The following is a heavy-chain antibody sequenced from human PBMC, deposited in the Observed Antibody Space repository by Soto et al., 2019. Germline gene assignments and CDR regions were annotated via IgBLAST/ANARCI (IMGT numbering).Heavy chain of an antibody. V-gene: IGHV3-33*01. Sequence: QVQLVESGGGVVQPGRSLRLSCAASGFSFTSYGMHWVRQAPGKGLEWVATFWFDGSKKYYADSVKGRFSVSRDNAKSTLYLEMNSLRVDDTAVYYCARELLYGSGSRNFHYYGMDVWGQGTPVTVSS. J-gene: IGHJ6*02. D-gene: IGHD3-10*01. CDR2: FWFDGSKK. CDR1: GFSFTSYG. CDR3: ARELLYGSGSRNFHYYGMDV.